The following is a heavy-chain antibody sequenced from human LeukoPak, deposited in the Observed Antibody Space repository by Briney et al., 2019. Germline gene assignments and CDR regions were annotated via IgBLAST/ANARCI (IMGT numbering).Heavy chain of an antibody. CDR2: ISSSGTTI. Sequence: GGSLRLSCAASGFTFSDYYMSWIRQAPGKGLEWVSYISSSGTTIYYADSVKGRFTISRDNAKNSLYLQMNSLRAEDTAVYYCARPEVVAGTYYYYYYMDVWGKGTTVTVSS. D-gene: IGHD2-15*01. J-gene: IGHJ6*03. CDR1: GFTFSDYY. CDR3: ARPEVVAGTYYYYYYMDV. V-gene: IGHV3-11*01.